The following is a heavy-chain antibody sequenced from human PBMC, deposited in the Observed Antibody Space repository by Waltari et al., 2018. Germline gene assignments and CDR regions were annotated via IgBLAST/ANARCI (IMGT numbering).Heavy chain of an antibody. Sequence: QVQLQESGPGLVKPSQTLSLTCTVSGGSISSGDSFWSWLRQPPGKGLAWVGYISYSGSTYYNPSLKSRVIMSLDTSKNQFSLMLSSVTAADTAVYYCARHRTGTAAVDYWGQGTLVTVSS. CDR1: GGSISSGDSF. D-gene: IGHD1-1*01. J-gene: IGHJ4*02. V-gene: IGHV4-30-4*08. CDR2: ISYSGST. CDR3: ARHRTGTAAVDY.